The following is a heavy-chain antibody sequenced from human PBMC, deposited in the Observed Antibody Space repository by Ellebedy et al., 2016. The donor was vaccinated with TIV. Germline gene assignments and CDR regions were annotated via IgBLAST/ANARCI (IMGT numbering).Heavy chain of an antibody. V-gene: IGHV4-61*05. CDR1: GGSISSSSYY. J-gene: IGHJ4*02. D-gene: IGHD2-15*01. Sequence: GSLRLXXTVSGGSISSSSYYWGWIRQPPGKGLEWIGYIYYSGSTNYNPSLKSRVTISVDTSKNQFSLKLSSVTAADTAVYYCARAFAGGILYYWGQGTLVTVSS. CDR2: IYYSGST. CDR3: ARAFAGGILYY.